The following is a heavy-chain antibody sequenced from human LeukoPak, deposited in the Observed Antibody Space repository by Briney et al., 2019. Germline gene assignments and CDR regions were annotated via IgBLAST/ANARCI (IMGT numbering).Heavy chain of an antibody. V-gene: IGHV4-59*08. D-gene: IGHD3-10*01. CDR2: IYYSGST. CDR3: ARRATMVRGVII. Sequence: SETLSLTCTVSGGSISSYYWSWIRQPRGKGLEWIVYIYYSGSTNYNPSLKSRVTISVDTSKNQFSLKLSSVTAADTAVYYCARRATMVRGVIIWGQGTLVTVSS. CDR1: GGSISSYY. J-gene: IGHJ4*02.